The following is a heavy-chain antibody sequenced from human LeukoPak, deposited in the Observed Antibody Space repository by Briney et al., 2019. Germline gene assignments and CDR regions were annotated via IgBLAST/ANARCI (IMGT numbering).Heavy chain of an antibody. D-gene: IGHD3-9*01. Sequence: SGGSLRLSCAASGFTFSSYEMNWVRQAPGKGLEWVSYISSSGSTIYYADSVKGRFTISRDNAKNSLYLQMNSLRAEDTAVYYCAKGSRGDILTGYRNWGQGTLVTVSS. J-gene: IGHJ4*02. CDR2: ISSSGSTI. CDR1: GFTFSSYE. V-gene: IGHV3-48*03. CDR3: AKGSRGDILTGYRN.